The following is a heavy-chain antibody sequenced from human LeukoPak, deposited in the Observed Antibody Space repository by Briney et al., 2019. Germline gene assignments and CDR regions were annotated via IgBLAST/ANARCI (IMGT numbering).Heavy chain of an antibody. CDR3: ARGNWNYGYYMDV. D-gene: IGHD1-1*01. Sequence: PSETLSLTCTVSGGSISSYYWSWIRQPPGKGLEWIGYIYYSGSTNYNPSLKSRVTISVDTSKNQFSLKLSSVIAADTAVYYCARGNWNYGYYMDVWGKGTTVTVSS. CDR2: IYYSGST. J-gene: IGHJ6*03. CDR1: GGSISSYY. V-gene: IGHV4-59*01.